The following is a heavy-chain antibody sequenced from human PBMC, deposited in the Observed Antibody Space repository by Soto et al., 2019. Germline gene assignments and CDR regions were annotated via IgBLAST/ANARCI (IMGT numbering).Heavy chain of an antibody. Sequence: EGQLLESGGGLVRPGGSLRLSCAASGFSFRGYAMGWVRQAPGKGLEWVSGIGGRGVTTYHADSVKGRFNISRDNPKNTLYLQMNSLRAEDTAVYYCAKCGLRGRILKYSYFNYYMDVWGKGTTVTVSS. V-gene: IGHV3-23*01. CDR1: GFSFRGYA. CDR3: AKCGLRGRILKYSYFNYYMDV. J-gene: IGHJ6*03. CDR2: IGGRGVTT. D-gene: IGHD3-10*01.